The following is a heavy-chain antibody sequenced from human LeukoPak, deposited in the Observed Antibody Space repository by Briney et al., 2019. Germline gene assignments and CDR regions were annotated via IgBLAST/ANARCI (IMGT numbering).Heavy chain of an antibody. D-gene: IGHD6-13*01. V-gene: IGHV3-7*01. CDR2: IKQDGSEK. CDR1: GFTFSSYS. J-gene: IGHJ4*02. CDR3: ARHTSSSWGENFDY. Sequence: GGSLRLSCAASGFTFSSYSMNWVRQAPGKGREWVANIKQDGSEKYYVDSVKGRFTISRDNAKNSLYLQMNSLRAEDTAVYYCARHTSSSWGENFDYWGQGTLVTVSS.